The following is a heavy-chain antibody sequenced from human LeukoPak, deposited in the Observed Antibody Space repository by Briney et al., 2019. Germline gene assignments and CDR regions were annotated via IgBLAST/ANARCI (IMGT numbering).Heavy chain of an antibody. Sequence: GGALRLSCAASGFTFSSYGMNGVRQARGKGVEWVSYISSSSSTKYYADPVKGELTISRESDKKSLYVQVNNLTADDTSAYYCARHFTVAAIRWFDPWGQGTLVTASS. D-gene: IGHD5-12*01. V-gene: IGHV3-48*01. CDR3: ARHFTVAAIRWFDP. J-gene: IGHJ5*02. CDR2: ISSSSSTK. CDR1: GFTFSSYG.